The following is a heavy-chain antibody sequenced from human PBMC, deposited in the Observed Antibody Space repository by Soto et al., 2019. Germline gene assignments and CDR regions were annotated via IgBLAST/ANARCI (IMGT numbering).Heavy chain of an antibody. CDR1: GFTCSSYS. CDR3: ARGWFEP. CDR2: ISSSSSYI. V-gene: IGHV3-21*01. J-gene: IGHJ5*02. Sequence: RVESQRVSGAASGFTCSSYSMNWVRQAPGKGLEWVSSISSSSSYIYYADSVKGRFTISRDNAKNSLYLQMNSLRAEDTAVEYCARGWFEPWGQGTLAPVS.